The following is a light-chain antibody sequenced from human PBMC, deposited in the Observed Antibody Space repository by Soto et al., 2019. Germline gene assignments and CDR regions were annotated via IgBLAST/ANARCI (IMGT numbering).Light chain of an antibody. CDR3: QQHSSSPWT. Sequence: DIVMTQSPDSLAVSLGERATINCKSSQSVLYSSNNKNNLAWYQHKPGQPPKLLIYWASTRESGVPDRFSGSGSGTDFTLTISSLQAEDVAVYYCQQHSSSPWTFGRGTKVEIK. J-gene: IGKJ1*01. CDR1: QSVLYSSNNKNN. CDR2: WAS. V-gene: IGKV4-1*01.